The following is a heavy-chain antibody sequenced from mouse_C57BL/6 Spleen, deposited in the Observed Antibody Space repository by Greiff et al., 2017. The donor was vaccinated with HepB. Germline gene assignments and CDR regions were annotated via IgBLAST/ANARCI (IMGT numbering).Heavy chain of an antibody. CDR3: ARGGYYGSSYGYFDV. Sequence: VQLQQSGPELVKPGASVKIPCKASGYTFTDYHMDWVKQSHGKSLEWIGDINPNNGGTIYNQKFKGKATLTVDKSSSTAYMELRSLTSEDTAVYYCARGGYYGSSYGYFDVWGTGNTVTVSS. CDR1: GYTFTDYH. J-gene: IGHJ1*03. CDR2: INPNNGGT. D-gene: IGHD1-1*01. V-gene: IGHV1-18*01.